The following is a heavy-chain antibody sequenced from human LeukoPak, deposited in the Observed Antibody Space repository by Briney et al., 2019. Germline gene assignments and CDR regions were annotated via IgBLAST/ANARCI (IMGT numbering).Heavy chain of an antibody. CDR3: ARYHLVVPAAIGGRRGGYYYYMDV. CDR2: IYTSGST. J-gene: IGHJ6*03. CDR1: GGSISSGSYY. V-gene: IGHV4-61*02. D-gene: IGHD2-2*01. Sequence: SQTLSLTCTVSGGSISSGSYYWSCIRQPAGKGLECIGRIYTSGSTNYNPSLKSRVTMSVDTSKNQFSLKLSSVTAADTAVYYCARYHLVVPAAIGGRRGGYYYYMDVWGKGTTVTVSS.